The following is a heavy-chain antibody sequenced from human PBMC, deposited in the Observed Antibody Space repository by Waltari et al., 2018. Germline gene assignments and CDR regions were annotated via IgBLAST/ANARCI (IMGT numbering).Heavy chain of an antibody. V-gene: IGHV3-74*03. Sequence: EEQLVESGGGLVQPGDSLRLSCAASGFTFSSFWMNWVRQVTGKGPLWVSRISTDASDTTYADSVKGRFTISRDNARNTLYLQMNRLRAEDTAVYFCARVSRRTYRSPVPGRHYYYGMDVWGQGTTVTVSS. CDR3: ARVSRRTYRSPVPGRHYYYGMDV. D-gene: IGHD1-1*01. J-gene: IGHJ6*02. CDR1: GFTFSSFW. CDR2: ISTDASDT.